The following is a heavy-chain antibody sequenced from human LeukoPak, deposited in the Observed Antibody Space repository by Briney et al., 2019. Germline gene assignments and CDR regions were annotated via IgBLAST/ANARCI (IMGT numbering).Heavy chain of an antibody. J-gene: IGHJ4*02. D-gene: IGHD1-14*01. CDR3: ARALYPGGGDY. Sequence: ASVKVSCKASGYTFTSYYMHWVRQAPGQGLEWMGIINPSGGSTSYAQKFQGRGTMTRDMSTSTVYMELSSLRSEDTAVYYCARALYPGGGDYWGQGTLVTVSS. V-gene: IGHV1-46*01. CDR2: INPSGGST. CDR1: GYTFTSYY.